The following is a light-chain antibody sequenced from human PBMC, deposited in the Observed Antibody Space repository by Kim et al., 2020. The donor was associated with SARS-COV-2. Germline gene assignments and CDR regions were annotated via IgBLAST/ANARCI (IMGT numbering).Light chain of an antibody. CDR3: SSYTSSDSYV. Sequence: GRSVTISCTGTSSDVGGYNYVSWYQQHPGKAPKLMIYDVSNRPSGVSNRFSGSKSGNTASLAISGLQAEDEADYYCSSYTSSDSYVFGTGTKVTVL. CDR1: SSDVGGYNY. V-gene: IGLV2-14*03. CDR2: DVS. J-gene: IGLJ1*01.